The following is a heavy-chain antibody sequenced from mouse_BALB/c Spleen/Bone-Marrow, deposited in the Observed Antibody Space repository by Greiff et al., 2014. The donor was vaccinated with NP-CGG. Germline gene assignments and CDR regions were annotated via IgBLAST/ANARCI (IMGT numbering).Heavy chain of an antibody. Sequence: QVQLQQSGAELVKPGASVKLSCKASGYTFTSYWMHWVKQRPGQGLEWIGEINPSSGRTNYIEKFKSKATLSGDKSSSTVYMQLSSLTSEDSAVYYCARSGYWYFDVWGAGTTVTVSA. CDR1: GYTFTSYW. CDR2: INPSSGRT. J-gene: IGHJ1*01. V-gene: IGHV1S81*02. D-gene: IGHD3-1*01. CDR3: ARSGYWYFDV.